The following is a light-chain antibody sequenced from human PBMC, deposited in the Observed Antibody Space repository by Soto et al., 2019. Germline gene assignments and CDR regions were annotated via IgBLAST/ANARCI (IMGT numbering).Light chain of an antibody. CDR1: QGISSY. V-gene: IGKV1-9*01. J-gene: IGKJ2*01. CDR3: QQLNRYT. Sequence: IQLTQSPSSLSASVGDRVTITCRASQGISSYLAWYQQKPGKAPKLLIYAAPTLQSGVPSRFSGSGSGTDFTLTISSLQPEDFAKYYCQQLNRYTFGQGTKLEIK. CDR2: AAP.